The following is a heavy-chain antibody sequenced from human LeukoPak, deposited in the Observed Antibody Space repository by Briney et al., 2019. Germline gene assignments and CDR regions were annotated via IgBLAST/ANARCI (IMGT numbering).Heavy chain of an antibody. V-gene: IGHV3-30*02. CDR1: GFTFSSYG. CDR3: AKDQFLEWLDGPDY. CDR2: IRYDGSNK. Sequence: GGSLRLSCAASGFTFSSYGMPWVRQAPGKGLEWVAFIRYDGSNKYYADSVKGRFTISRDNSKNTLYLQMNSLRAEDTAVYYCAKDQFLEWLDGPDYRGRGTLVTVSS. D-gene: IGHD3-3*01. J-gene: IGHJ4*02.